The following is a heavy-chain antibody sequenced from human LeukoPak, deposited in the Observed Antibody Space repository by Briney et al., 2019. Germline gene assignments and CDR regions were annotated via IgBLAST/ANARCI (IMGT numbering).Heavy chain of an antibody. D-gene: IGHD6-19*01. CDR1: CGSLSRRNYY. J-gene: IGHJ4*02. Sequence: SETLSLTRPVSCGSLSRRNYYLGWVRPPPREGLEGVASMYYSGSTFYNPSLKSRVTISVDTSKNQFSLRLSSVTAADTAVYYCASLRSLMTLAGLDSWGQGTLVTVSS. CDR2: MYYSGST. V-gene: IGHV4-39*01. CDR3: ASLRSLMTLAGLDS.